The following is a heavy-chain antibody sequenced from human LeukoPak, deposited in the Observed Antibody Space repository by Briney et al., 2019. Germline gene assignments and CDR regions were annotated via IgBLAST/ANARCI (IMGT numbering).Heavy chain of an antibody. J-gene: IGHJ6*02. CDR1: GFIFSSYA. V-gene: IGHV3-74*01. CDR2: INSDGSST. Sequence: QSGGSLRLPCAASGFIFSSYAMSWVRQAPGKGLVWVSRINSDGSSTSYADSVKGRFTISRDNAKNTLFLQMNSLRAEDTAMYYCARDYGRSRDYGMDVWGQGTTVTVSS. D-gene: IGHD3-10*01. CDR3: ARDYGRSRDYGMDV.